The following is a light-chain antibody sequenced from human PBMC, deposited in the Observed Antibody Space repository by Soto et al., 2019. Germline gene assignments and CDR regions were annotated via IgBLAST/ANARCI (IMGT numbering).Light chain of an antibody. J-gene: IGLJ1*01. Sequence: QSALTQPASVSGSPGQSITISCTGANSDVGNYNLVSWYQQHPDRAPKLIIYEGSKRPSGVSDRFSGSKSGNTVSLTISGLQPEAEADSYCFSCANSRTWGYVFGTGTKLTVL. CDR1: NSDVGNYNL. CDR2: EGS. CDR3: FSCANSRTWGYV. V-gene: IGLV2-23*01.